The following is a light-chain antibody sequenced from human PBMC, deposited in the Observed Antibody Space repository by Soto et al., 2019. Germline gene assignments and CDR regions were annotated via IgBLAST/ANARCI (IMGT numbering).Light chain of an antibody. J-gene: IGKJ5*01. CDR3: QQYKNWPL. V-gene: IGKV3-15*01. CDR1: HSVNSH. Sequence: IMMTQSPATLSVSPGERVTLSCRTSHSVNSHVALYQQKPGQAPRLLLYGASTRATGIPVRFSGSGFGTEFTLTISSLQSEDFAVYYCQQYKNWPLFGQGTRLEIK. CDR2: GAS.